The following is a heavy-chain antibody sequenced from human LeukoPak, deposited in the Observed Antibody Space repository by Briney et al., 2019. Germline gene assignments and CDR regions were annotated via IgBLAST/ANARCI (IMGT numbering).Heavy chain of an antibody. CDR3: ASCGGSCSNYFDY. V-gene: IGHV4-39*01. J-gene: IGHJ4*02. D-gene: IGHD2-15*01. CDR1: GGSISSSSYY. CDR2: IYYSGST. Sequence: PSETLSLTCTVSGGSISSSSYYWGWIRQPPGKGLEWIGSIYYSGSTYYNPSLKSRVTISVDTSKNQFSLKLSSVTAADTAVYYCASCGGSCSNYFDYWGQGTLVTVSS.